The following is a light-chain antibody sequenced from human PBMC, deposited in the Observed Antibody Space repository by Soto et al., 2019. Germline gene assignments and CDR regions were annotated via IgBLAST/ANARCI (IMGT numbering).Light chain of an antibody. V-gene: IGKV1-39*01. CDR1: QSITIY. Sequence: DIQMTQSPSSLSASVGDRVTITCRASQSITIYLNWYQQQPGKAPRLLIYGASTLQTGVPSRFSGSGSMTDCTLTISDLQPEDVATYYCQQTYTAPRTFGQGTKEDI. CDR2: GAS. J-gene: IGKJ1*01. CDR3: QQTYTAPRT.